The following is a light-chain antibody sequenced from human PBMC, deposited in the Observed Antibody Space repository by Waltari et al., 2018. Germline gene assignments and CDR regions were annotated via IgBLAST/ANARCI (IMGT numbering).Light chain of an antibody. J-gene: IGKJ1*01. V-gene: IGKV3-20*01. CDR2: GAS. CDR3: QQFGSSPRT. CDR1: QSVSSNY. Sequence: EIVLTQSPGTLSLSPGERATLSCRASQSVSSNYLLWYQQKPGQAPRVLIYGASNRATGIPDRFSGSGSGTDFTLTISGLEPEDFAVYYCQQFGSSPRTFGQGTKVEFK.